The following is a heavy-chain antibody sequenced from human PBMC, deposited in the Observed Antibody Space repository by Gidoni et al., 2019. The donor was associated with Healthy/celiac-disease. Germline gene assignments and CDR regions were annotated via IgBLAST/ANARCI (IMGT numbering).Heavy chain of an antibody. V-gene: IGHV1-18*01. CDR3: ARDPGYCSGGSCYSRPPFDY. D-gene: IGHD2-15*01. Sequence: QVQLVPSGAEVKKPGASVKFSCKASGYTFTSYGISWVRQAPGQGLEWMGWISAYNGNTNYAQKLQGRVTMTTDTSTSTAYMELRSRRSDDTAVYYCARDPGYCSGGSCYSRPPFDYWGQGTLVTVSS. CDR2: ISAYNGNT. J-gene: IGHJ4*02. CDR1: GYTFTSYG.